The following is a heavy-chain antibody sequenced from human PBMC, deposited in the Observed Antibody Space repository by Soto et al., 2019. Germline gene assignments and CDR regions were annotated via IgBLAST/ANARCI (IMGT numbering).Heavy chain of an antibody. CDR3: VIDRLIVAVSVGRMDV. V-gene: IGHV1-69*01. CDR2: VIPTQRTT. Sequence: QVQLVQSGAEVKKPGTSVRVSCKASGDTFIGYSISWVRQAPGQGLEWMGWVIPTQRTTKYAQRFQGRVTMSVDQFASTPYMELSSLRPEDTALYYCVIDRLIVAVSVGRMDVWGQGTTVTVSS. D-gene: IGHD6-19*01. CDR1: GDTFIGYS. J-gene: IGHJ6*02.